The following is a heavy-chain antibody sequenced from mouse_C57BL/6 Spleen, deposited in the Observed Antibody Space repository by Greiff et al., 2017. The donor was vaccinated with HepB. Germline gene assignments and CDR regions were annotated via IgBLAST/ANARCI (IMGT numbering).Heavy chain of an antibody. Sequence: QVQLKQSGAELVRPGASVTLSCKASGYTFTDYEMHWVKQTPVHGLEWIGAIDPETGGTAYNQKFKGKAILTADKSSSTAYMELRSLTSEDSAVYYCTKGVCGSSHWYFDVWGTGTTVTVSS. D-gene: IGHD1-1*01. CDR1: GYTFTDYE. CDR2: IDPETGGT. J-gene: IGHJ1*03. V-gene: IGHV1-15*01. CDR3: TKGVCGSSHWYFDV.